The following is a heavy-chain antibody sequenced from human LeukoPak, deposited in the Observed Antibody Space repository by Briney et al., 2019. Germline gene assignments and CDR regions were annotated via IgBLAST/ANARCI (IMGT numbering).Heavy chain of an antibody. D-gene: IGHD3-16*02. CDR2: IIPILGIA. V-gene: IGHV1-69*02. CDR1: GGTFSSYT. CDR3: ARQDYDYVWGSYRPFDY. J-gene: IGHJ4*02. Sequence: GASVKVSCKASGGTFSSYTISWVRQAPGQGLEWMGRIIPILGIANYAQKFQGRVTITTDESTSTAYMELSSLRSEDTAVYYCARQDYDYVWGSYRPFDYWGQGTLVTVSS.